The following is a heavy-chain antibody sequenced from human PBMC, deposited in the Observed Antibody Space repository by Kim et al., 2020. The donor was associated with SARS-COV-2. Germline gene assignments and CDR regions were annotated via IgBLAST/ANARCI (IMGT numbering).Heavy chain of an antibody. CDR1: GYTFTSYY. CDR3: AREMGFLEWLQAGFYYGMDV. Sequence: ASVKVSCKASGYTFTSYYMHWVRQAPGQGLEWMGIINPSGGSTSYAQKFQGRVTMTRDTSTSTVHMELSSLRSEDTAVYYCAREMGFLEWLQAGFYYGMDVWGQGTTVTVSS. J-gene: IGHJ6*02. CDR2: INPSGGST. D-gene: IGHD3-3*01. V-gene: IGHV1-46*01.